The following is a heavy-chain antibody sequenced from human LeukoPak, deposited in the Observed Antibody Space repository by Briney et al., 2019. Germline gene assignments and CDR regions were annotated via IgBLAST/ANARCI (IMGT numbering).Heavy chain of an antibody. CDR2: ISGSGGST. CDR1: GFTFSTYA. V-gene: IGHV3-23*01. J-gene: IGHJ5*02. D-gene: IGHD3-22*01. CDR3: AKDPTTYYDTSGYGRYNWFDP. Sequence: GGSLRLSCAASGFTFSTYAMSWVRQAPGKGLEWVSGISGSGGSTYYADSVKGRFTISRDNSKNTVYVQMNSPRAEDTAVYYCAKDPTTYYDTSGYGRYNWFDPWGQGTLVTVSS.